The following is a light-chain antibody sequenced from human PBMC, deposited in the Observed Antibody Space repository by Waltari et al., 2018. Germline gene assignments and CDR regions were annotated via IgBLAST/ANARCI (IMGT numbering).Light chain of an antibody. Sequence: QSVLTQPPSVSGAPGQRVTISCTGSSSNIGAGYDVHWYKQLPGTAPKLLIYGNITRPSGVPGRFSGSKAGPSASLAITGLQAEDEADYYCQSYDSSLSGSVFGGGTKLTVL. J-gene: IGLJ2*01. V-gene: IGLV1-40*01. CDR1: SSNIGAGYD. CDR2: GNI. CDR3: QSYDSSLSGSV.